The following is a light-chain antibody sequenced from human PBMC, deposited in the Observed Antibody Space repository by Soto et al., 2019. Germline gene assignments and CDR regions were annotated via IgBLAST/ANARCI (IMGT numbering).Light chain of an antibody. Sequence: QSALTQPASVSGSPGQSITISCSGTSNDVGGSNHVSWYQQHPGKAPKLLLYEVAVRPSGVSNRFSGSKSGNTASLTISGLQTEDEADYYCMSFTLSVAWLFGGGTKLTVL. CDR1: SNDVGGSNH. V-gene: IGLV2-14*01. CDR2: EVA. CDR3: MSFTLSVAWL. J-gene: IGLJ2*01.